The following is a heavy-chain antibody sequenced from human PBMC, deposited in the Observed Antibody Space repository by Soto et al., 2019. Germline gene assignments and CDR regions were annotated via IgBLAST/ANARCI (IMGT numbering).Heavy chain of an antibody. J-gene: IGHJ5*02. CDR2: INHTGGT. Sequence: HSASIYITCAVSGGSVNSYYWSWIRKTPGKGLEWIGEINHTGGTHYNPSLKSRVTMSVDTSKNQFSLRLSSVTAADTAIYYCATRITVFGLLIPPFDPWGQGTQVTVSS. CDR1: GGSVNSYY. D-gene: IGHD3-3*01. V-gene: IGHV4-34*01. CDR3: ATRITVFGLLIPPFDP.